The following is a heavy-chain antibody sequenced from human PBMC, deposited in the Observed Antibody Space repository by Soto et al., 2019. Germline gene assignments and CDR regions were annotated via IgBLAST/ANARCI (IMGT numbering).Heavy chain of an antibody. CDR3: ASRLYYYDSSGYPDSDAFDI. V-gene: IGHV5-51*01. Sequence: GESLKISCKGSGYSFTSYWIGWVRQMPGKGLEWMGIIYPGDSDTRYSPSFQGQVTISADKSISTAYLQWSSLKASDTAMYYCASRLYYYDSSGYPDSDAFDIWGQGTMVTV. CDR2: IYPGDSDT. J-gene: IGHJ3*02. CDR1: GYSFTSYW. D-gene: IGHD3-22*01.